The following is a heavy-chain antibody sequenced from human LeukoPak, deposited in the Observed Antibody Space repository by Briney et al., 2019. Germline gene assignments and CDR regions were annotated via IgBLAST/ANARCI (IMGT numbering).Heavy chain of an antibody. J-gene: IGHJ6*02. V-gene: IGHV1-2*02. Sequence: ASVKVSCKASGYTFTGYYMHWVRPAPGQGLEWMGWINPNSGGTNYAQKFQGRVTMTRDTSISTAYMELSRLGSDDTAVYYCARGGETHYYYYGMDVWGQGTTVTVSS. CDR1: GYTFTGYY. CDR3: ARGGETHYYYYGMDV. D-gene: IGHD3-10*01. CDR2: INPNSGGT.